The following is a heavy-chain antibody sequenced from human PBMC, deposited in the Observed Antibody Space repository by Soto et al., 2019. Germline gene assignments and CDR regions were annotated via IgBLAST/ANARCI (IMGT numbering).Heavy chain of an antibody. D-gene: IGHD4-4*01. V-gene: IGHV4-34*01. CDR1: GGSLSGYY. J-gene: IGHJ4*02. Sequence: SETLSLTCAVYGGSLSGYYWTWIRQPPGKGLEWIGETNHSGSTNYNASLKSRVTMSVDMSRDQVSLELRSVTAADTAVYYCARSKFRSITTFNFWGQGTLVTVSS. CDR3: ARSKFRSITTFNF. CDR2: TNHSGST.